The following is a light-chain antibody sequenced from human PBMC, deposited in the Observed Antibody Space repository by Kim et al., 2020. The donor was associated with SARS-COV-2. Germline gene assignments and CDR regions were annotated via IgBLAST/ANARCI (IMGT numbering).Light chain of an antibody. V-gene: IGLV3-19*01. CDR3: NSRDNSGDHQV. Sequence: ALGQTVRITCQGDSVRRFSATWYQQKPGQAPVVVIYARNNRPSGVPDRFSGSSSGNTASLTITGTQAEDEADYYCNSRDNSGDHQVFGTGTKVTVL. J-gene: IGLJ1*01. CDR1: SVRRFS. CDR2: ARN.